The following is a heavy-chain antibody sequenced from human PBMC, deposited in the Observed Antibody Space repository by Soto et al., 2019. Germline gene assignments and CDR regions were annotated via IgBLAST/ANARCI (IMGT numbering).Heavy chain of an antibody. J-gene: IGHJ4*02. CDR2: IFPNGRDK. Sequence: QVQLVQTGGGVVQPGRSLRLSCAASGFNFNTYFMHWVRQAPGKGLEWEAMIFPNGRDKEYADSVKGRFTISRANSNNRVYRQMDSLRPDDTAVSYCARADENGSNCDLAYWGQGALVTVSS. CDR3: ARADENGSNCDLAY. D-gene: IGHD1-26*01. V-gene: IGHV3-30*13. CDR1: GFNFNTYF.